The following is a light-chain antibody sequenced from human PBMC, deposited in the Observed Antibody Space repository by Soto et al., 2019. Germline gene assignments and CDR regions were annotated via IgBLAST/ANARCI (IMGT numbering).Light chain of an antibody. V-gene: IGKV3-20*01. Sequence: EIVLTQYPGTLSLSPGERGTLSCSASQRISNSYLAWYQQTPGQAPRLLLYDASSRATGIPYRVSGSGSGTDFTLTISRLEPDDFAVYYCQQYARPPFACGQWTKVEIK. J-gene: IGKJ2*01. CDR3: QQYARPPFA. CDR2: DAS. CDR1: QRISNSY.